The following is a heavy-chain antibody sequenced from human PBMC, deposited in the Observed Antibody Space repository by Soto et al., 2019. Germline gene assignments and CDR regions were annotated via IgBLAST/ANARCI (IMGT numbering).Heavy chain of an antibody. V-gene: IGHV2-5*02. CDR3: AHRTYYYDSSGSYSREEYFQH. Sequence: QITLKESGPTLVKPTQTLTLTCTFSGFSLSTSGVGVGWIRQPPGKALEWLALIYWDDDKSHSPSLKSRLTTPXAXSXHQVVLTMTNMDPVDTATYYCAHRTYYYDSSGSYSREEYFQHWGQGTLVTVSS. CDR2: IYWDDDK. CDR1: GFSLSTSGVG. J-gene: IGHJ1*01. D-gene: IGHD3-22*01.